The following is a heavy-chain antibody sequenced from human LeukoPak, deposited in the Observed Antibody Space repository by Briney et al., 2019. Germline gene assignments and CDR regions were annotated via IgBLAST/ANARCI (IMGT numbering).Heavy chain of an antibody. CDR1: GFTFSSYS. J-gene: IGHJ4*02. CDR3: VKSMSGLNDY. D-gene: IGHD3-3*01. Sequence: PGGSLSLSCAASGFTFSSYSMNWVRQAPGKGLEWVSSISSSSYIYYADSVKGRFTISRDNAKNTLYLQMNSLRAEDTAVYYCVKSMSGLNDYWGQGTLVTVSS. CDR2: ISSSSYI. V-gene: IGHV3-21*01.